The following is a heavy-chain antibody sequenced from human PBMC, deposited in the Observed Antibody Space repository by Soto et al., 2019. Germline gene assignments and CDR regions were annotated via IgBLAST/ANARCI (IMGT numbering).Heavy chain of an antibody. CDR2: IYYSGST. CDR1: GGSISSSSYY. J-gene: IGHJ4*02. V-gene: IGHV4-39*01. Sequence: SETLSLTCTVSGGSISSSSYYWGWIRQPPGKGLEWIGSIYYSGSTYYNPSLKSRVTISVDTSKNQFSLKLSSVTAADTAVYYCARHGENGGWYVGGYFDYWGQGTLVTVSS. D-gene: IGHD6-19*01. CDR3: ARHGENGGWYVGGYFDY.